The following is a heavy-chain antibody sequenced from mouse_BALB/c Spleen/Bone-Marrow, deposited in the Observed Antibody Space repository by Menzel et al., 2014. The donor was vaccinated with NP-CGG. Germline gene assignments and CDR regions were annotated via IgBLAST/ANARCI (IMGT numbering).Heavy chain of an antibody. D-gene: IGHD4-1*01. CDR3: AREARTGAWFAY. Sequence: VKLMESGAELARPGASVKMSCKASGYTFTTYTIQWVKRRPGQGLEWIGYIVPSSGYTDYNQKFKDKTPLTADKSSNTAYIQLSSLTSADSAVYYCAREARTGAWFAYWGQGTLVTVSA. V-gene: IGHV1-4*02. CDR2: IVPSSGYT. J-gene: IGHJ3*01. CDR1: GYTFTTYT.